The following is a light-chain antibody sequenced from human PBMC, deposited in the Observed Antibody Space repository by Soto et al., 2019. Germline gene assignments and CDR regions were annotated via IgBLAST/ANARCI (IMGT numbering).Light chain of an antibody. CDR2: SNN. Sequence: QSVLTQPPSASGTPGQRVPISCSGSSSNIGSNSVNWYQQLPGTAPKLLIYSNNQRPSGVPDRISGSKSGTSASLAISGLQSEDEADYYCAAWDDSLNGPVFGTGTKLTVL. J-gene: IGLJ1*01. CDR1: SSNIGSNS. V-gene: IGLV1-44*01. CDR3: AAWDDSLNGPV.